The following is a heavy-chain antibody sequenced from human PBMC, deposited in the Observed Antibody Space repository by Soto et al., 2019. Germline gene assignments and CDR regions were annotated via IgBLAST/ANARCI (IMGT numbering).Heavy chain of an antibody. V-gene: IGHV4-61*01. Sequence: QVQLQESGPGLLKPSETLSLTCTVSGGSVSSDSHYWSWIRQPPGKGLEWIGYIYYSGSTNYNPSLKSRVTISVDTSKNQFSLKLTSVIAADTAVYYCARGNWKGDYWGQGTLVTVSS. CDR2: IYYSGST. CDR1: GGSVSSDSHY. CDR3: ARGNWKGDY. D-gene: IGHD1-20*01. J-gene: IGHJ4*02.